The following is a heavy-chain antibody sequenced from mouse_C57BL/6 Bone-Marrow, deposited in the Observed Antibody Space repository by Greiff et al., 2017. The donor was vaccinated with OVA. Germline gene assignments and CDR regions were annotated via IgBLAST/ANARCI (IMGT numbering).Heavy chain of an antibody. CDR3: TGKVLAYYAMDY. J-gene: IGHJ4*01. V-gene: IGHV6-3*01. CDR1: GFTFSNYW. CDR2: IRLKSDNYAT. Sequence: EVKLMESGGGLVQPGGSMKLSCVASGFTFSNYWMNWVRQSPEKGLEWVAQIRLKSDNYATHYAESVKGRVTISRDDSKSSVYLQMNNLRAEDTGIYYCTGKVLAYYAMDYWGQGTSVTVSS. D-gene: IGHD1-3*01.